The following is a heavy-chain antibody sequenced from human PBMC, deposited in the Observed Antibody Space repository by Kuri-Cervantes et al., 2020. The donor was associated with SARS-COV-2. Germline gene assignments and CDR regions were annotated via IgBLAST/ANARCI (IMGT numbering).Heavy chain of an antibody. CDR2: ISNDASNK. CDR1: GFTFSSYA. CDR3: ARDLMVSSGWDYYMDV. D-gene: IGHD6-19*01. J-gene: IGHJ6*03. V-gene: IGHV3-30*04. Sequence: GGSLRLSCAASGFTFSSYAMYWVRQAPGKGLEWVAFISNDASNKYYTDSVKGRFTISRDNAKNSLYLQMNSLRAEDTAVYYCARDLMVSSGWDYYMDVWGKGTTVTVSS.